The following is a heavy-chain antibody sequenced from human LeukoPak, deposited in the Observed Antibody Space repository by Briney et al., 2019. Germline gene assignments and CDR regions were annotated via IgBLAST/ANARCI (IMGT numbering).Heavy chain of an antibody. CDR1: GGSISSSSYY. D-gene: IGHD6-6*01. CDR2: IYYSGST. CDR3: ARAGRRYSSSSIDY. J-gene: IGHJ4*02. V-gene: IGHV4-61*05. Sequence: SETLSLTCTVSGGSISSSSYYWGWIRQPPGKGLEWIGYIYYSGSTNYNPSLKSRVTISVDTSKNQFSLKLSSVTAADTAVYYCARAGRRYSSSSIDYWGQGTLVTVSS.